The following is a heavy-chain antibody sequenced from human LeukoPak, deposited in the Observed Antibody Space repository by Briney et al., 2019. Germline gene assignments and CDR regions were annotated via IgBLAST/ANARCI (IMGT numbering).Heavy chain of an antibody. CDR2: INPSGGST. V-gene: IGHV1-46*01. CDR1: GYTFTGYY. Sequence: ASVKVSCKASGYTFTGYYMHWVRQAPGQGLEWMGIINPSGGSTSYAQKFQGRVTMTRDMSTSTVYMELSSLRSDDTAVYYCASLYYDILTGYLGIVDWGQGTLVTVSS. CDR3: ASLYYDILTGYLGIVD. D-gene: IGHD3-9*01. J-gene: IGHJ4*02.